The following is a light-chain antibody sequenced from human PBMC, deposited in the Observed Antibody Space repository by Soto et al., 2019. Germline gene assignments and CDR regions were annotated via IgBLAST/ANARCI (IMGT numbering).Light chain of an antibody. Sequence: IQMTQSPSTLSASVGDRVTITCRASQSIGTWLAWYQHRPGKAPSLLIYDASTLRSGVPSRFSGSGSGTEFTLTISSLQADDFATYYCQQYNSYSWTFGQGTKVDIK. J-gene: IGKJ1*01. CDR3: QQYNSYSWT. CDR1: QSIGTW. CDR2: DAS. V-gene: IGKV1-5*01.